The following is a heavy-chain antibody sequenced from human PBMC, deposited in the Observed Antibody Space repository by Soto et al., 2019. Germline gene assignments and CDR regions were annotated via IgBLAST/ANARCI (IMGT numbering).Heavy chain of an antibody. D-gene: IGHD2-15*01. CDR2: IGAADDP. CDR1: GFTLSAYD. V-gene: IGHV3-13*05. CDR3: ARAYSGRLPRRADYYFAMDV. J-gene: IGHJ6*02. Sequence: PCGSLRLSCAVSGFTLSAYDMHWVRQTTLKVPYWVSAIGAADDPYYLGSVKGRFTISRENAKNSLYLQMNSLRAEDTAVYYCARAYSGRLPRRADYYFAMDVWGQGTTVTVSS.